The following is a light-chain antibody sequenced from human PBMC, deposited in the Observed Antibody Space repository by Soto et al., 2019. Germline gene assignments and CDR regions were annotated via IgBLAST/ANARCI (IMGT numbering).Light chain of an antibody. J-gene: IGKJ3*01. CDR2: STS. Sequence: DIVLTQFPGTLSLSPGETATLSCRASQTLASNFLVRYQQKPGQAPRLLISSTSRRATGIPDRFSGSGSGTDFTLTISRLDPEDFAVYYCHQSGSSPLTFGPGTKVDVK. CDR3: HQSGSSPLT. CDR1: QTLASNF. V-gene: IGKV3-20*01.